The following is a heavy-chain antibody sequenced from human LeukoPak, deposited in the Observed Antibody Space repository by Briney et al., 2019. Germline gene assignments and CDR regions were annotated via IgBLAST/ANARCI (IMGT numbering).Heavy chain of an antibody. D-gene: IGHD2-2*01. CDR3: ARVVPAAIRVDWFDP. CDR2: IYYSGST. J-gene: IGHJ5*02. V-gene: IGHV4-30-4*08. Sequence: PSQTLSLTCTVSGGSISSGDYYWSWIPQPPGKVLEWIGYIYYSGSTYYHPSLKGRVTISVDTSQNQFSLKLSSVTAPDTAVYYCARVVPAAIRVDWFDPWGQGTLVTVSS. CDR1: GGSISSGDYY.